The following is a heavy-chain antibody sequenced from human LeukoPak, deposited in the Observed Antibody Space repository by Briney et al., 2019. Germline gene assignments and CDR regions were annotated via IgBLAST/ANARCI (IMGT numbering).Heavy chain of an antibody. J-gene: IGHJ6*02. CDR3: ARDHSSSGMDV. Sequence: GGSLRLSCAASGFTFSSYSMNWVRQAPGKGLEWVPSISSSSSYIYYADSVKGRFTISRDNAKNSLYLQMNSLRAEDTAVYYCARDHSSSGMDVWGQGTTVTVSS. CDR2: ISSSSSYI. CDR1: GFTFSSYS. V-gene: IGHV3-21*01.